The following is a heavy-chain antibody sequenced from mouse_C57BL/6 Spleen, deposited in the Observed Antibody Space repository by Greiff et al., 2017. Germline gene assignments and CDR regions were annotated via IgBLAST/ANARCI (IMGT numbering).Heavy chain of an antibody. J-gene: IGHJ4*01. D-gene: IGHD2-4*01. CDR1: GYTFTEYT. CDR3: ARHEETGDYDGYAMDY. CDR2: FYPGSGSI. V-gene: IGHV1-62-2*01. Sequence: QVHVKPSGAELVKPGASVKLSCKASGYTFTEYTIHWVKQRSGQGLEWIGWFYPGSGSIKYNEKFKDKATLTADKSSSTVYMELSRLTAEDSAVYFCARHEETGDYDGYAMDYWGQGTSVTVSS.